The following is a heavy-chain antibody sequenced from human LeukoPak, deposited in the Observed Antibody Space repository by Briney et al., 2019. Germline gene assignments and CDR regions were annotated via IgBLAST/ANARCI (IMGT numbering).Heavy chain of an antibody. CDR1: GGSFSGYY. V-gene: IGHV4-34*01. CDR3: ARDGVPRGMDV. Sequence: SETLSLTCAVDGGSFSGYYWSWIRQPPGKGLEWIGEINHSGSTNYNPSLKSRVTISVDTSKNQFSLKLSSVPAADTAVYYCARDGVPRGMDVWGKGTTVTVSS. D-gene: IGHD5-24*01. J-gene: IGHJ6*04. CDR2: INHSGST.